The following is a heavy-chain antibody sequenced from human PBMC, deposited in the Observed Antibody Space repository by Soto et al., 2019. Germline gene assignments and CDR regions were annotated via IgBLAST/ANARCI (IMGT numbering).Heavy chain of an antibody. J-gene: IGHJ6*03. D-gene: IGHD4-17*01. CDR3: AGYYGDYAYYYYYYMDV. Sequence: SETLSLTCAVYGGSFSGYYWSWIRQPPGKGLEWIGEINHSGSTNYNPSLKSRVTISVDTSKNQFSLKLSSVTAADTAVYYCAGYYGDYAYYYYYYMDVWGKGTTVTVSS. CDR2: INHSGST. CDR1: GGSFSGYY. V-gene: IGHV4-34*01.